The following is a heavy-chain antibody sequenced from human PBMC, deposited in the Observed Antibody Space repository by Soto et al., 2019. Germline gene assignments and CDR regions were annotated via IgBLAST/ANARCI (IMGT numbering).Heavy chain of an antibody. V-gene: IGHV4-61*08. D-gene: IGHD5-12*01. CDR1: GGSISRGDYY. CDR3: ARDMGGSSGYDRFDI. Sequence: SETLSLTCTVSGGSISRGDYYWSWIRQPPGKGLEWVGYVFYSGSARYNPSLRSRVTISKDTAKNQFSLKVTSVTPADTAVYYCARDMGGSSGYDRFDIWGQGTMVTVSS. CDR2: VFYSGSA. J-gene: IGHJ3*02.